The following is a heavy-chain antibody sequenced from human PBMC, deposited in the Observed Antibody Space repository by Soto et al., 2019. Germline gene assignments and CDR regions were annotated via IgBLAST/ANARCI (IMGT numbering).Heavy chain of an antibody. CDR2: INPNSGGT. D-gene: IGHD3-22*01. CDR3: ARGEYYYDSSGYTFDY. CDR1: GYTFTGYY. J-gene: IGHJ4*01. V-gene: IGHV1-2*02. Sequence: QVQLVQSGAEVKKPGASVKVSCKASGYTFTGYYMHWVRQAPGQGLEWMGWINPNSGGTNYAQKFQGRVTMTRDTSISRASVELGRLISDDTAVYYCARGEYYYDSSGYTFDYWGHGTLVTVSS.